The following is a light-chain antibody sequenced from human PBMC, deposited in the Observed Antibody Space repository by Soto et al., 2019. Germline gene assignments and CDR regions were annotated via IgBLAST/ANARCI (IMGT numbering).Light chain of an antibody. Sequence: DIQMTQSPSSLSASIGDRVTITCRASQTVNTYLHWYQQKPGKAPKLLIYAASNLQSGVPSRFSGSGSGTNCTLSLSSLQPEDFATYYCQQGDSNPWTFGQGTKVEIK. CDR1: QTVNTY. V-gene: IGKV1-39*01. CDR2: AAS. CDR3: QQGDSNPWT. J-gene: IGKJ1*01.